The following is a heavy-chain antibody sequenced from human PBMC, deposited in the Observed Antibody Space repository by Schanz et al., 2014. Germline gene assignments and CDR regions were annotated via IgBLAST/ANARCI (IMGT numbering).Heavy chain of an antibody. D-gene: IGHD6-25*01. J-gene: IGHJ4*02. V-gene: IGHV3-23*04. CDR1: GFTFSDYY. Sequence: VQLVESGGGLVKPGGSLRLSCAASGFTFSDYYMSWVRQAPGKGLEWLSVISASGGDTYYADSVKGRFTISRDNSKNTLYLQMNSLRAEDTAVYYCAKVRYSSGWRGDYFDEWGQGTLVTVAS. CDR3: AKVRYSSGWRGDYFDE. CDR2: ISASGGDT.